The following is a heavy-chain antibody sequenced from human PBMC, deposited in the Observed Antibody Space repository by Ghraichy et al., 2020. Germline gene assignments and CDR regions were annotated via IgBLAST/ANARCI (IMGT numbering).Heavy chain of an antibody. CDR3: AKELRGYSGYVVSYFDY. CDR1: GLTFSSYA. Sequence: GGSLRLSCADSGLTFSSYAMSWVRQAPGKGLEWVSGISGGRGGTYYADSVKGRFAISRDNSKNTLYLQMNSLRAEDTAVYYCAKELRGYSGYVVSYFDYWGQGTLVSV. CDR2: ISGGRGGT. J-gene: IGHJ4*02. V-gene: IGHV3-23*01. D-gene: IGHD5-12*01.